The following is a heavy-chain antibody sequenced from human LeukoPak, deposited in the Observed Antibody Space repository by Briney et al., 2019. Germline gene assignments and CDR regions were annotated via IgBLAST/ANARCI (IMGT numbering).Heavy chain of an antibody. V-gene: IGHV3-21*01. Sequence: GGSLRLSCAASGFTFNAYGMNWVRQAPGEGLEWVSSISISSNYIYYADSVKGRFTISRDNAKNSLYLQMNSLRAEDTAVYYCARGSRFGVVGRDAFDIWGQGTMVTVSS. CDR3: ARGSRFGVVGRDAFDI. D-gene: IGHD3-3*01. CDR1: GFTFNAYG. J-gene: IGHJ3*02. CDR2: ISISSNYI.